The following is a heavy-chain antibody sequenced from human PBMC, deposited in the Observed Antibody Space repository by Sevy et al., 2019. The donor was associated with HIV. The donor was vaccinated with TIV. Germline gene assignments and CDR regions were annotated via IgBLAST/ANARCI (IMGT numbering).Heavy chain of an antibody. CDR1: GGSISSSSYY. Sequence: SETLSLTCTVSGGSISSSSYYWGWIRQPPGKGLEWIGSIYYSGSTYYNPSLKSRVTISVDTSKNQFSLKLSSVTAADTAVYYCEWSLDVLLVVYADYYFDYWGQGTLVTVSS. CDR3: EWSLDVLLVVYADYYFDY. V-gene: IGHV4-39*01. CDR2: IYYSGST. D-gene: IGHD2-8*02. J-gene: IGHJ4*02.